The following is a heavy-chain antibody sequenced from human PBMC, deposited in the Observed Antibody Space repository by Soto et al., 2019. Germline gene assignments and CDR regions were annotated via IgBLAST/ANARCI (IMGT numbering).Heavy chain of an antibody. Sequence: ETLAITFRVSCAYISYFSWRWIRQPAGKVLVWIVRIPINGNTQKNPSFKSRVTMSIDTSRNHFSLNLNSATAADTALYYCARETGENWTYAAHWGPGTLVTVSS. J-gene: IGHJ1*01. CDR1: CAYISYFS. V-gene: IGHV4-4*07. D-gene: IGHD1-7*01. CDR3: ARETGENWTYAAH. CDR2: IPINGNT.